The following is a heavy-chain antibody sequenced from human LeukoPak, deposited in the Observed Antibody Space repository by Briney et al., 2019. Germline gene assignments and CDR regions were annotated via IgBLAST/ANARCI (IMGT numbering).Heavy chain of an antibody. Sequence: PSETLSLTCAVYGGSFSGYYWSWIRQPPGKGLEWIGEINHSGSTNYNPSLKSRVTISVDTSKNQFSLKLSSVTAADTAVYYCARASPTYYYDNSGYYSIGVGEDYWGQGTLVTVSS. V-gene: IGHV4-34*01. D-gene: IGHD3-22*01. CDR2: INHSGST. CDR1: GGSFSGYY. CDR3: ARASPTYYYDNSGYYSIGVGEDY. J-gene: IGHJ4*02.